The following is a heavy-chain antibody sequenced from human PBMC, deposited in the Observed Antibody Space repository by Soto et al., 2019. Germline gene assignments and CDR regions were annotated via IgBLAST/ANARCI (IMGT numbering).Heavy chain of an antibody. J-gene: IGHJ1*01. Sequence: GGSLRLSCAASGFTFSSYSMNWVRQAPGKGLERVSYISGNSGTIYYADSVKGRFTISRDNAKNSLYVQMNSLRDEDTAVYYCARVGGYCSTTTCPFQHWGQGTLVTVSS. CDR1: GFTFSSYS. D-gene: IGHD2-2*01. CDR3: ARVGGYCSTTTCPFQH. V-gene: IGHV3-48*02. CDR2: ISGNSGTI.